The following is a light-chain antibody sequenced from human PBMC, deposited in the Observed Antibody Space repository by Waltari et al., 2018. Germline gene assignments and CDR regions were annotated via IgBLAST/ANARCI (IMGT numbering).Light chain of an antibody. CDR1: QRISSY. J-gene: IGKJ1*01. CDR2: AAS. V-gene: IGKV1-39*01. Sequence: DIQLTQSPSSLLASVGDRVTITCRASQRISSYLNWYQQKPGKAPKLLIYAASSLESGVPSRFSGSGFGTDFTLTINGLQAEDYAAYYCQQTYNNFRTFGQGTKVDVK. CDR3: QQTYNNFRT.